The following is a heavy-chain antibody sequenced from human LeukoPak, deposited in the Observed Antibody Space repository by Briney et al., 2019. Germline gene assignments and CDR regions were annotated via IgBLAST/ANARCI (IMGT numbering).Heavy chain of an antibody. V-gene: IGHV4-38-2*01. D-gene: IGHD5-18*01. Sequence: KPSETLSLTCAVSGYPISSGYYWGWIRQPPGKGLEWIGSIYHSGSTYYNPSLKSRVTISVDTSKNQFSLKLSSVTAADTAVYYCARQGYSYGTRRQFDYWGQGTLVTVSS. CDR1: GYPISSGYY. CDR3: ARQGYSYGTRRQFDY. CDR2: IYHSGST. J-gene: IGHJ4*02.